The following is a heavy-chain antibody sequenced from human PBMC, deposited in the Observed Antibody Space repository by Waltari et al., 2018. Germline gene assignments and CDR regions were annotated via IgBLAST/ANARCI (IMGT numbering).Heavy chain of an antibody. D-gene: IGHD2-21*01. V-gene: IGHV3-74*01. CDR3: ASGGDSGH. Sequence: EVQLVESGGGLVQPGGSLRLSCAASGFTFRNYWMYWVRQAPGKGLEWVSCSRSDGNKINYADSVKGRFTTSRDNAKNTLYLHMNSLRAEDTAVYYCASGGDSGHWGQGTLVTVSS. J-gene: IGHJ4*02. CDR1: GFTFRNYW. CDR2: SRSDGNKI.